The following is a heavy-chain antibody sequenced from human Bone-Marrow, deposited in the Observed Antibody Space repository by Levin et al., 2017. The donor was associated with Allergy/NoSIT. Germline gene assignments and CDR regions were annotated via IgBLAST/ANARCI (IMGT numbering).Heavy chain of an antibody. V-gene: IGHV4-59*01. CDR3: ARDETVGYMES. Sequence: SQTLSLTCNVSGSSINSYFWSWIRQPPGKGLEWIGHISYTGTTKYNPSLKTRVSISVDTSKKQFSLKLNSVTAADTALYYRARDETVGYMESWGQGTLVTVSS. J-gene: IGHJ5*01. D-gene: IGHD6-13*01. CDR2: ISYTGTT. CDR1: GSSINSYF.